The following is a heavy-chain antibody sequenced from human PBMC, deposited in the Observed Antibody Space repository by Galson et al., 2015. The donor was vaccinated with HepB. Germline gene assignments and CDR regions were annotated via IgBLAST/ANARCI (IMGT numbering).Heavy chain of an antibody. J-gene: IGHJ4*02. D-gene: IGHD4-17*01. CDR2: IKEDGSET. CDR1: GFTFRKSW. Sequence: SLRLSCAASGFTFRKSWMSWVRQAPGKGLEWVGNIKEDGSETYFVDSVKGRFTMSRDNARSSLYLQMNSLRVEDTAVYYCARAKGKGYGDYAYDYWGQGVVVTVSS. V-gene: IGHV3-7*01. CDR3: ARAKGKGYGDYAYDY.